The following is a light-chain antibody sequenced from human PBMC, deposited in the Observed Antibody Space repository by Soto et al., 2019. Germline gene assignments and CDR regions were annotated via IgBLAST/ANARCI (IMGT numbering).Light chain of an antibody. CDR1: SGHSSYA. CDR3: QTWGTGIGV. CDR2: LNSDGSH. V-gene: IGLV4-69*01. J-gene: IGLJ2*01. Sequence: QPVLTQSPSASASLGASVKLTCTLSSGHSSYAIAWHQQQPEKGPRYLMKLNSDGSHSKGDGIPDRFLGSSSGAEHYLTISSLQSEDEADYYCQTWGTGIGVFGGGTKLTVL.